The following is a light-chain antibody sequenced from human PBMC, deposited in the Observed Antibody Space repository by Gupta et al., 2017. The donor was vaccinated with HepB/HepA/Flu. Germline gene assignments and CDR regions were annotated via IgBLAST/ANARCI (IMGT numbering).Light chain of an antibody. J-gene: IGLJ3*02. V-gene: IGLV2-23*02. CDR1: SSDVGSYKL. Sequence: QSALTQPPSVSGSPGQSITISCTGTSSDVGSYKLVSWYQQHPGKAPKVMIYEVSKRPSGVSNRFSGSKSGNTASLTISGLQAEDEADYYCFSYVGSSTWVFGGGTKLTVL. CDR2: EVS. CDR3: FSYVGSSTWV.